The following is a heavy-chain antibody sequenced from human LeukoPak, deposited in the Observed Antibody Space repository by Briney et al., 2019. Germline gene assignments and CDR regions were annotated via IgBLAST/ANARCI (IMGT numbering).Heavy chain of an antibody. CDR2: IYYSGST. D-gene: IGHD6-13*01. Sequence: SETLSLTCTVSGGSISSSSYYWGWIRQPPGKGLEWIGSIYYSGSTYYNPSLKSRVTISVDTSKNQFSLKLSSVTAADTAAYYCAIPRAAAGTIFAFDIWGQGTMVTVSS. J-gene: IGHJ3*02. V-gene: IGHV4-39*01. CDR1: GGSISSSSYY. CDR3: AIPRAAAGTIFAFDI.